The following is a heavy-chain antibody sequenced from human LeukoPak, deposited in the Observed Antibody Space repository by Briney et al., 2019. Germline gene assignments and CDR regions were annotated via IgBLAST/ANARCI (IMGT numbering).Heavy chain of an antibody. Sequence: GGSLRLSGAASGFTFSSYGIHWVRQAPVKGLEWVAFIRYDGSDKYFADIVKGRFTISRDNSKNTVYLQMNSLRVEDTAIYYCARDPLTGSYGVNWLDPWGQGTLVTVSS. V-gene: IGHV3-30*02. CDR3: ARDPLTGSYGVNWLDP. D-gene: IGHD1-26*01. CDR1: GFTFSSYG. J-gene: IGHJ5*02. CDR2: IRYDGSDK.